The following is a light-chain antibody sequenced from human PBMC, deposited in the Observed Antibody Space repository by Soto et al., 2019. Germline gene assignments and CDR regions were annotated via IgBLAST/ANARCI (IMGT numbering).Light chain of an antibody. J-gene: IGKJ1*01. V-gene: IGKV1-39*01. CDR1: QSITRF. CDR2: VAS. CDR3: QQSRTTPWT. Sequence: DIQMIQFPSSLSASVGDRVTITCRASQSITRFLNWYQQKPGTAPELLISVASSLQSGVPSRFSGSGFGTEFTLTISSLQPEDFATYYCQQSRTTPWTFGHGTKVEIK.